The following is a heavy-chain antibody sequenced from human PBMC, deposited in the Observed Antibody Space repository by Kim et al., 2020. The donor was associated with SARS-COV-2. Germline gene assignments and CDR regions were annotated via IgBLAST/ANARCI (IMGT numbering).Heavy chain of an antibody. J-gene: IGHJ4*01. V-gene: IGHV4-4*02. D-gene: IGHD3-22*01. CDR2: IYHSGST. Sequence: SETLSLTCAVSGGSLSRSTWWSWVRQPPGKGLEWIGEIYHSGSTNYNPSLKSRVTISVDKSKNQFSLNLTSVTAADTAVYYCAVGQDSSGFYASHYWGQGTLVTVSS. CDR1: GGSLSRSTW. CDR3: AVGQDSSGFYASHY.